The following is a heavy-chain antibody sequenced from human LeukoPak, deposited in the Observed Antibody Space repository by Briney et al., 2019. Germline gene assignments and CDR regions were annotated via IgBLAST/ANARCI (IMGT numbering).Heavy chain of an antibody. CDR2: ISSSSSYI. V-gene: IGHV3-21*01. CDR3: ARVKSGYYDILTGEIDY. J-gene: IGHJ4*02. CDR1: GFTFSSYS. Sequence: PGGSLRLSCAASGFTFSSYSMNWVRQAPGKGLEWASSISSSSSYIYYADSVKGRFTISRDNAKNSLYLQMNSLRAEDTAVYYCARVKSGYYDILTGEIDYWGQGTLVTVSS. D-gene: IGHD3-9*01.